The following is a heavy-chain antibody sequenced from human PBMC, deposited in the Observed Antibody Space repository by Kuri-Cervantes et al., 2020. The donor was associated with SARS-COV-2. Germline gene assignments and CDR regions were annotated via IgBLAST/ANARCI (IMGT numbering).Heavy chain of an antibody. D-gene: IGHD6-13*01. CDR2: IYWDDDK. CDR3: AQTYSSSWYHYFDY. J-gene: IGHJ4*02. Sequence: WVRQPPGKALEWLALIYWDDDKRYGPSLKSRLTITKDTSKNPVVLTMTNMDPVDTATYYCAQTYSSSWYHYFDYWGQGTLVTVSS. V-gene: IGHV2-5*05.